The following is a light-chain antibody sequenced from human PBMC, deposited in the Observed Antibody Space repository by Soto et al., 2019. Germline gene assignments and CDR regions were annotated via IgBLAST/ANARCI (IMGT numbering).Light chain of an antibody. CDR2: GAS. Sequence: EIVMTQSPATLSVSPGERATLSCRASQSVSSNLAWYQQKPGQAPRLLIYGASTRATGIPARFSGSGSGTEFTLTISSLQSEDFAVYSCQQYNNWPPGGFTFGPGTKVDIK. CDR3: QQYNNWPPGGFT. J-gene: IGKJ3*01. V-gene: IGKV3-15*01. CDR1: QSVSSN.